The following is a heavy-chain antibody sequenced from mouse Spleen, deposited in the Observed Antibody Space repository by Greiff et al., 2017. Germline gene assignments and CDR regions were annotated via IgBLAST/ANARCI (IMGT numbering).Heavy chain of an antibody. CDR2: ISDGGSYT. D-gene: IGHD1-3*01. CDR1: GFTFSDYY. CDR3: ARAKVLLYAMDY. Sequence: EVQGVESGGGLVKPGGSLKLSCAASGFTFSDYYMYWVRQTPEKRLEWVATISDGGSYTYYPDSVKGRFTISRDNAKNNLYLQMSSLKSEDTAMYYCARAKVLLYAMDYWGQGTSVTVSS. J-gene: IGHJ4*01. V-gene: IGHV5-4*02.